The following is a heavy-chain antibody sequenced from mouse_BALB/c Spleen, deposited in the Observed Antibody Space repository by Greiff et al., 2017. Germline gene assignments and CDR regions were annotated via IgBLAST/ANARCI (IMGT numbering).Heavy chain of an antibody. D-gene: IGHD1-1*01. CDR1: GYTFTSYT. J-gene: IGHJ4*01. CDR2: INPSSGYT. V-gene: IGHV1-4*01. Sequence: VQLQQSGAELARPGASVKMSCKASGYTFTSYTMHWVKQRPGQGLEWIGYINPSSGYTNYNQKFKDKATLTADKSSSTAYMQLSSLTSEDSAVYYCPITTVERYAMDYWGQGTSVTVSS. CDR3: PITTVERYAMDY.